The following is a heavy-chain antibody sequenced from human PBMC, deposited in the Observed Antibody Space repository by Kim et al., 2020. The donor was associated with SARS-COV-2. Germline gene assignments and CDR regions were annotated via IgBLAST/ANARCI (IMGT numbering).Heavy chain of an antibody. CDR2: VYYRGST. Sequence: SETLSLTCTVSGGSISSFHWTWIRQPPGKGLEWIGYVYYRGSTNYNPSLKSRVTLSVDPSKNNFSLKLSTVTAADTAMYYCARGSRDDISTFDYWGQGTLVTVSS. V-gene: IGHV4-59*01. CDR1: GGSISSFH. CDR3: ARGSRDDISTFDY. D-gene: IGHD3-9*01. J-gene: IGHJ4*02.